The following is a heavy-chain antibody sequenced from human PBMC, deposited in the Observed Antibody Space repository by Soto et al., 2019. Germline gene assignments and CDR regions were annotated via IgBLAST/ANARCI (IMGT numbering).Heavy chain of an antibody. J-gene: IGHJ4*02. CDR2: IYYSGST. D-gene: IGHD2-8*02. V-gene: IGHV4-31*03. CDR1: GGSISSGGYY. Sequence: PSETLSLTCTVSGGSISSGGYYWSWIRQHPGKGLEWIGYIYYSGSTYYNPSLKSRVTISVDTSKNQFSLKLSSVTAADTAVYYGARDAAGGGEDYWGQGTLVTVSS. CDR3: ARDAAGGGEDY.